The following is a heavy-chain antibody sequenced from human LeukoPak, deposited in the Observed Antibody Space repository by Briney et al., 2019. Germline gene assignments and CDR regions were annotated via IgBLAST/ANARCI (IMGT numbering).Heavy chain of an antibody. D-gene: IGHD2-21*02. CDR2: IYYSGST. Sequence: PSETLSLTCTVSGGSISSSSYYWGWIRQPPGKGLEWIGSIYYSGSTYYNPSLKSRVTISVDTSKNQFSLKLSSVTAADTAVYYCARGTAMGAFGFDPWGQGTLVTVPS. CDR3: ARGTAMGAFGFDP. V-gene: IGHV4-39*07. J-gene: IGHJ5*02. CDR1: GGSISSSSYY.